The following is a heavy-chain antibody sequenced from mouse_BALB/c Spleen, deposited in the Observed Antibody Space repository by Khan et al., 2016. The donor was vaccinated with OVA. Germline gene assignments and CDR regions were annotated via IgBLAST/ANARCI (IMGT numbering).Heavy chain of an antibody. J-gene: IGHJ4*01. CDR2: ISYSGST. CDR1: GYSITTNYA. V-gene: IGHV3-2*02. D-gene: IGHD1-1*01. CDR3: ARKNYYGYAVDY. Sequence: EVQLQESGPGLVKPSQSLSLTCTVTGYSITTNYAWDWIRQFPGNKLEWMGYISYSGSTSYTPSLKSRISITRDTSKNQFFLQLNSVTTEDTATYYWARKNYYGYAVDYWGQGTSVTVSS.